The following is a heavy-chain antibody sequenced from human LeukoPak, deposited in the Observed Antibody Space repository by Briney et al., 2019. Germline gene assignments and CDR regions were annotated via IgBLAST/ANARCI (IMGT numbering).Heavy chain of an antibody. Sequence: SETLSLTRAVYGGSFSGYYWSWIRQPPGKGLEWIGEINHSGSTNYNPSLKSRVTISVDTSKNQFSLKLSSVTAADTAVYYCARRDFNWFDPWGQGTLVTVSS. J-gene: IGHJ5*02. V-gene: IGHV4-34*01. CDR3: ARRDFNWFDP. CDR1: GGSFSGYY. CDR2: INHSGST. D-gene: IGHD2/OR15-2a*01.